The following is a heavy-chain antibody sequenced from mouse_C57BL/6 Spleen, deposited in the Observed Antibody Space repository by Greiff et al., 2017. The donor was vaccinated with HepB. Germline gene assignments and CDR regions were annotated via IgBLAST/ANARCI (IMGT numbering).Heavy chain of an antibody. CDR1: GFSFNTYA. CDR2: IRSKSNNYAT. CDR3: VITTVVETPFAY. J-gene: IGHJ3*01. V-gene: IGHV10-1*01. D-gene: IGHD1-1*01. Sequence: VQLVESGGGLVQPKGSLKLSCAASGFSFNTYAMNWVRQAPGKGLEWVARIRSKSNNYATYYADSVKDRFTISRDDSESMLYLQMNNLKTEDTAMYYCVITTVVETPFAYWGQGTLVTVSA.